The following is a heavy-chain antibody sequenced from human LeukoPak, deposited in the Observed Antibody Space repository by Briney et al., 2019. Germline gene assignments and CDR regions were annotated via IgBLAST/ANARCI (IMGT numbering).Heavy chain of an antibody. CDR2: IFYSGST. CDR3: ASILYGGSYYGH. D-gene: IGHD1-26*01. J-gene: IGHJ4*02. Sequence: PSETLSLTCTVSGVSISSYYWSWIRQPPGKGLEWIGYIFYSGSTNYNPSLKSRVTISVDTSKNQFSLKLSSVTAADTAVYYCASILYGGSYYGHWGQGTLVTVSS. V-gene: IGHV4-59*08. CDR1: GVSISSYY.